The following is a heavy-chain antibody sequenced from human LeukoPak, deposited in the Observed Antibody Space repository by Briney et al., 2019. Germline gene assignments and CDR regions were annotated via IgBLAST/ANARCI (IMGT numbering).Heavy chain of an antibody. CDR2: ISGGGGST. CDR1: GFTFRSYA. Sequence: GGSLRLSCAASGFTFRSYAMSWVRQAPGKGLEWVSGISGGGGSTYYADSAKGRFAISRDISENTLYLQMNSLRAEDTAVYYCAKDSDYDFWSGYYTGAPYYYYMDVWGKGTTVTVSS. J-gene: IGHJ6*03. D-gene: IGHD3-3*01. V-gene: IGHV3-23*01. CDR3: AKDSDYDFWSGYYTGAPYYYYMDV.